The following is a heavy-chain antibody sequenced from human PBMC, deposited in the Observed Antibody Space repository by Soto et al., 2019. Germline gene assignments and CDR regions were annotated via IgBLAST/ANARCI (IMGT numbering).Heavy chain of an antibody. CDR3: ARVMTTVTPDAFDI. Sequence: QVQLVQSGAEVKKPGASVKVSCKASGYTFTSYGISWVRQAPGQGLEWMGWISAYNGNTNYAQKLQGRDTMTTDTSTSTAYMDLRSLRSDDTAVYYGARVMTTVTPDAFDIWGQVTIVTVSS. V-gene: IGHV1-18*01. D-gene: IGHD4-17*01. CDR1: GYTFTSYG. CDR2: ISAYNGNT. J-gene: IGHJ3*02.